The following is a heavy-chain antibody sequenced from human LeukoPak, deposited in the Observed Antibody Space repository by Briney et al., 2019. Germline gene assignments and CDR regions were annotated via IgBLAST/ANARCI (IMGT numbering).Heavy chain of an antibody. CDR1: GFTVSSDY. Sequence: GGSLRLSCAASGFTVSSDYMNWVRQAPGKGLEWVSVIYSDGSTYYANSVKGRFTISRDNAKNSLYLQMNSLRAEDTALYYCARAVTMVRGVINYYYYYMDVWGKGTTVTVSS. J-gene: IGHJ6*03. CDR3: ARAVTMVRGVINYYYYYMDV. V-gene: IGHV3-53*01. D-gene: IGHD3-10*01. CDR2: IYSDGST.